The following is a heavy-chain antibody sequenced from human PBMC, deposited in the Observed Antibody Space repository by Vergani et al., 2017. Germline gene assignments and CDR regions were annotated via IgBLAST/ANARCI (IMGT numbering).Heavy chain of an antibody. Sequence: QVQLVESGGGLVKPGGSLRLSCAASGFTFSDYYMSWIRQAPGKGLEWVSYISSSGSTIYYADSVKGRFTISRDNAKNSLYLQMNSLRAEDTAVYYCAREDVVRGPQEYYYYYGMDVWGQGTTVTVSS. CDR1: GFTFSDYY. CDR3: AREDVVRGPQEYYYYYGMDV. J-gene: IGHJ6*02. CDR2: ISSSGSTI. D-gene: IGHD3-10*01. V-gene: IGHV3-11*04.